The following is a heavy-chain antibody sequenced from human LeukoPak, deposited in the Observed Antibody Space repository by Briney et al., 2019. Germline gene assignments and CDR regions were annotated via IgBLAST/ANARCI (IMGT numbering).Heavy chain of an antibody. CDR2: IYYSGST. Sequence: SETLSLTCAVYGGSFSGYYWSWIRQPPGKGLEWIGSIYYSGSTYYNPSLKSRVTISVDTSKNQFSLKLSSVTAADTAVYYCARESCSSTSCSNWFDPWGQGTLVTVSS. J-gene: IGHJ5*02. V-gene: IGHV4-34*01. CDR1: GGSFSGYY. CDR3: ARESCSSTSCSNWFDP. D-gene: IGHD2-2*01.